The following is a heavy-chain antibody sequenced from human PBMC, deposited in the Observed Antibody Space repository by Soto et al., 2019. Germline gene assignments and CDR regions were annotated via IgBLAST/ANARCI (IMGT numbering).Heavy chain of an antibody. J-gene: IGHJ5*02. V-gene: IGHV4-59*01. CDR1: GASIRSTY. Sequence: SETLSLTCTVSGASIRSTYWSWIRQSPGKGLEWIGYIYYSGTTNYNPSLKSRVTISVDTSKNQFSLKLSSLTAADTAVYYCARDRTQFDPWGQGTLVTVSS. CDR3: ARDRTQFDP. CDR2: IYYSGTT.